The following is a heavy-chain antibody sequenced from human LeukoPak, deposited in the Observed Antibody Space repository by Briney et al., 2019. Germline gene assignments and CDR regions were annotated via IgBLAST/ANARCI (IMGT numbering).Heavy chain of an antibody. CDR2: IYTSGST. J-gene: IGHJ5*02. Sequence: SETLSLTCTVSGGSISSGSYYWSWIRQPAGKGLEWIGRIYTSGSTNYNPSLKSRVTISIDTSKNQFSLKLSSVTAADTAVYYCARGWGSFNWFDPWGQGTLVTVSS. D-gene: IGHD3-16*01. CDR1: GGSISSGSYY. V-gene: IGHV4-61*02. CDR3: ARGWGSFNWFDP.